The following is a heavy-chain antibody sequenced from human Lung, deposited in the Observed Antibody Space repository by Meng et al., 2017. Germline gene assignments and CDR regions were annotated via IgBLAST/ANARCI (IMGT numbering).Heavy chain of an antibody. CDR3: ARDEDISAAGKLFGDY. J-gene: IGHJ4*02. CDR2: INPKSGDT. D-gene: IGHD6-25*01. Sequence: VRVWQAGDEARKHGASGKVSGKPSGYNFPDYYIHGVRRAPGQGIGWMGRINPKSGDTHYAQKFQARVTMTGDTSISTAYMELSGLRSDDTAMYYCARDEDISAAGKLFGDYWGQGTLVTVSS. V-gene: IGHV1-2*06. CDR1: GYNFPDYY.